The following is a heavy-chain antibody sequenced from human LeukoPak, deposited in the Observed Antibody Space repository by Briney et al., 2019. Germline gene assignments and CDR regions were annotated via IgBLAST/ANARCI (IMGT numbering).Heavy chain of an antibody. J-gene: IGHJ4*02. CDR3: AKDHYYGSGSYSSLGY. D-gene: IGHD3-10*01. V-gene: IGHV3-23*01. CDR2: ISGSGGTS. Sequence: GGSLRLSCAASGFTFSSYAMSWVRQAPGKGLEWVSAISGSGGTSYCADSVKGRFTISRDNSKNTLYLQMDSLRAEDTAVYYCAKDHYYGSGSYSSLGYWGQGTLVTVSS. CDR1: GFTFSSYA.